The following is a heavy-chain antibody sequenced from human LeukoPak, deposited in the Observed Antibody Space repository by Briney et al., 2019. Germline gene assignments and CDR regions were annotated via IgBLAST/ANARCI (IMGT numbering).Heavy chain of an antibody. Sequence: PGRSLRLSCAASGFTFSSYSMNWVRQAPRKGLEWVSYIGSSSSTIYYAVSVKGRFTISRDNAKNSLYLQMNSLRDEDTAVYYCARSTMVQGVHWGQGTLVTVSS. CDR3: ARSTMVQGVH. CDR2: IGSSSSTI. CDR1: GFTFSSYS. V-gene: IGHV3-48*02. D-gene: IGHD3-10*01. J-gene: IGHJ4*02.